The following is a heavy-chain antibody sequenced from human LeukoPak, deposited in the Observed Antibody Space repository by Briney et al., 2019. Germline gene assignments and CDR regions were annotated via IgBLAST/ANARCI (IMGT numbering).Heavy chain of an antibody. CDR1: GYTFTNYY. Sequence: GASVKVSCKASGYTFTNYYIHWVRQAPGQGLEWMGRIKPNSGDTDYAQKFQGRVTMTRDTSISTAHMELSRPKFDDTAVYYCARDRDYGDYLGDYWGQGILVTVTS. D-gene: IGHD4-17*01. CDR2: IKPNSGDT. V-gene: IGHV1-2*06. J-gene: IGHJ4*02. CDR3: ARDRDYGDYLGDY.